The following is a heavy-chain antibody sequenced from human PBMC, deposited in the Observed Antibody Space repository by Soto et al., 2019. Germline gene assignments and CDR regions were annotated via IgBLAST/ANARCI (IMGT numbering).Heavy chain of an antibody. CDR3: ARHNRRAEPGAFDI. CDR1: GGSISSYY. V-gene: IGHV4-59*08. CDR2: IYYSGST. J-gene: IGHJ3*02. Sequence: SSETLSLTCTVSGGSISSYYWSWIRQPPGKGLEWIGYIYYSGSTNYNPSLKSRVTISVDTSKNQFSLKLSSVTAADTAVYYCARHNRRAEPGAFDIWGQVTMVTVS.